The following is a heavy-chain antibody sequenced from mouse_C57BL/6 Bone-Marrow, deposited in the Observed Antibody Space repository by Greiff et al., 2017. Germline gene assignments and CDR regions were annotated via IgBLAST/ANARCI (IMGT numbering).Heavy chain of an antibody. Sequence: EVQLVESGPGLVKPSQSLSLTCSVTGYSITSGYYWNWIRQFPGNKLEWMGYISYDGSNNYNPSLKNRISITRDTSKNQFFLKLNSVTTEDTATYDCARDYYVPSWFAYWGQGTLVTVSA. V-gene: IGHV3-6*01. J-gene: IGHJ3*01. D-gene: IGHD1-1*01. CDR3: ARDYYVPSWFAY. CDR2: ISYDGSN. CDR1: GYSITSGYY.